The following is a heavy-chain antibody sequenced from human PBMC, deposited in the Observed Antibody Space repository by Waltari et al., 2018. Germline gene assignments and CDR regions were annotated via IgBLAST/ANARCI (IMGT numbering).Heavy chain of an antibody. CDR1: GGTFSSYA. D-gene: IGHD4-4*01. CDR2: IIPIFGTA. J-gene: IGHJ1*01. V-gene: IGHV1-69*05. CDR3: ARGTTMSADFQH. Sequence: QVQLVQSGAEVKKPGSSVKVSCKASGGTFSSYAISWVRQAPGQGLEWMGRIIPIFGTANYAQKLQGRVTMTTATSTSTAYMELRSLRSDDTAVYYCARGTTMSADFQHWGQGTLVTVSS.